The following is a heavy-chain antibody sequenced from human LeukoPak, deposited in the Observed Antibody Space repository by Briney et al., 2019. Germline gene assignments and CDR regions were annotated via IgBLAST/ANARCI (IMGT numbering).Heavy chain of an antibody. V-gene: IGHV3-7*01. D-gene: IGHD3-22*01. CDR1: GFTFSSYW. CDR2: IKQDGSEK. J-gene: IGHJ4*02. CDR3: ARAMEPYYDSNGCDY. Sequence: PGGSLRLSCVPSGFTFSSYWMSWVRQAPGKGLEWVANIKQDGSEKYYVGSVKGRFIISRDNAKNSLYLQMNSLRAEDTAVYYCARAMEPYYDSNGCDYCGQGTPVTVSS.